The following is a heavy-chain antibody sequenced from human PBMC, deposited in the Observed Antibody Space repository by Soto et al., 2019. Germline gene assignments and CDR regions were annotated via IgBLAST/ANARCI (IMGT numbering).Heavy chain of an antibody. CDR3: ARRVRHFGDYMDV. D-gene: IGHD3-16*01. J-gene: IGHJ6*03. V-gene: IGHV4-39*01. CDR2: IYYSGNT. CDR1: GGSISSSSYY. Sequence: SETLSLTCTASGGSISSSSYYWDWIRQPPGKGLEWIGSIYYSGNTYYSPSLKSRVTISVDTSKNQFSLKLSSVTAADTAVYYCARRVRHFGDYMDVWGKGTTVTVSS.